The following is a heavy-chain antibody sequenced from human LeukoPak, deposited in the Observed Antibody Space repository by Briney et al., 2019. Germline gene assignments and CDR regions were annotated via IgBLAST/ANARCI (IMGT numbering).Heavy chain of an antibody. Sequence: SETLSLTCAVYGGSFSGYYWSWIRQPPGKGLEWIGEINHSGSTNYNPSLKSRVTISVDTSKNQFSLKLSSVTAADTAVYYCAMGASRYRCGAYWGQGTLVTVSS. V-gene: IGHV4-34*01. CDR1: GGSFSGYY. CDR2: INHSGST. J-gene: IGHJ4*02. D-gene: IGHD2-2*02. CDR3: AMGASRYRCGAY.